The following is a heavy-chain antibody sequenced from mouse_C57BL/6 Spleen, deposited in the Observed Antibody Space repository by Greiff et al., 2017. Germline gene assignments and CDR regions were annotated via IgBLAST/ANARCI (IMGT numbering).Heavy chain of an antibody. V-gene: IGHV1-26*01. CDR1: GYTFTDYY. D-gene: IGHD2-3*01. Sequence: EVQLQQSGPELVKPGASVKISCKASGYTFTDYYMNWVKQSHGKSLEWIGDINPNNGGTSYNQKFKGKATLTVDKSSSTAYMELRSLTSEDSAVYYCANYDNAYWGQGTLVTVSA. J-gene: IGHJ3*01. CDR3: ANYDNAY. CDR2: INPNNGGT.